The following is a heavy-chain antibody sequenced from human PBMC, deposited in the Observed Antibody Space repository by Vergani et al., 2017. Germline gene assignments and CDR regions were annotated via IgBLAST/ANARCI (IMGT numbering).Heavy chain of an antibody. D-gene: IGHD6-19*01. CDR2: IYYSGST. Sequence: QLPLQESGPGLVKPSATLSLTCSVSGASIRSSNYYWGWIRQPPGKGLEWIASIYYSGSTHYNPSLKSRVTISVDTSKNQFSLKLSSVTAANTAVYFCARHSTVEWLVKLGGIDPWGQGILVTVSS. J-gene: IGHJ5*02. CDR1: GASIRSSNYY. CDR3: ARHSTVEWLVKLGGIDP. V-gene: IGHV4-39*01.